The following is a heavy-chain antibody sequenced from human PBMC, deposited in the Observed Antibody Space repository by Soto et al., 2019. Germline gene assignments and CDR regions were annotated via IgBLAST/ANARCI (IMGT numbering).Heavy chain of an antibody. CDR2: IYYGGST. V-gene: IGHV4-59*08. CDR3: AKNWNRGSLVH. D-gene: IGHD7-27*01. CDR1: GDAISTNY. Sequence: PSETLSLTCTVSGDAISTNYWSWIRQSPGKGLEWIGFIYYGGSTNYNPSLKSRVTISVDTPKNQFSLKLSSVTAADTAVYYCAKNWNRGSLVHWGQGTLVTVS. J-gene: IGHJ1*01.